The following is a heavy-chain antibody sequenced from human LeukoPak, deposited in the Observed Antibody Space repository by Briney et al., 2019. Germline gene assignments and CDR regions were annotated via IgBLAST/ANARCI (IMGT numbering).Heavy chain of an antibody. CDR2: INPNSGGT. CDR1: GYTFTGYY. D-gene: IGHD6-19*01. J-gene: IGHJ4*02. Sequence: ASVKVSCKASGYTFTGYYMHWVRQAPGQGLEWMGWINPNSGGTNYAQKFQGRVTMTRDTSISTAYMELSRLRSDDTAVYYCALITVIAVAGTDHLNDYWGQGTLVTVSS. V-gene: IGHV1-2*02. CDR3: ALITVIAVAGTDHLNDY.